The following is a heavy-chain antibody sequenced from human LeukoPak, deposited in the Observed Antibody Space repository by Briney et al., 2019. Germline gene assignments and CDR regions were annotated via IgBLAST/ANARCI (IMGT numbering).Heavy chain of an antibody. D-gene: IGHD6-13*01. J-gene: IGHJ3*02. CDR2: ISGSGSST. CDR1: GFTFRSYA. Sequence: GGSLRLSCAPSGFTFRSYAMSWVRQAPGKGLEWVSAISGSGSSTYYADSVKCRCTISGDNSKNTRYLQMNSLRAENTAVYYCARDRRGIAAAVTDAFDIWGQGTMVTVSS. CDR3: ARDRRGIAAAVTDAFDI. V-gene: IGHV3-23*01.